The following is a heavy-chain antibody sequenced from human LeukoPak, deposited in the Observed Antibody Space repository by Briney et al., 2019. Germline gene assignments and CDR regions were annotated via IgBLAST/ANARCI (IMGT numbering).Heavy chain of an antibody. D-gene: IGHD3-9*01. CDR1: GCSINSYY. J-gene: IGHJ4*02. Sequence: PSETLSLTGTVSGCSINSYYWSWIRQPPGKGLEWIGYIYYSGSTNYNPSLKSRVTISVDTSKNQFSLKLSSVTAADTAVYYCARVGTYYDVLTGYSPKGAFDYWGQGTLVTVSS. V-gene: IGHV4-59*01. CDR2: IYYSGST. CDR3: ARVGTYYDVLTGYSPKGAFDY.